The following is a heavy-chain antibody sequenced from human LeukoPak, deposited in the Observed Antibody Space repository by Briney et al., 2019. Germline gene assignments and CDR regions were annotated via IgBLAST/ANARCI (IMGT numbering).Heavy chain of an antibody. D-gene: IGHD6-13*01. V-gene: IGHV3-21*01. CDR3: ARDPGGIAVAGTNFDY. J-gene: IGHJ4*02. Sequence: PGGSLRLSCAASGFTFSSYSMNWVRQAPGKGLEWVSSISSSSSYIYYADSVKGRFTISRDNAKNSLYLQMNSLRAEDTAVYYCARDPGGIAVAGTNFDYWGKGTLVTVSS. CDR1: GFTFSSYS. CDR2: ISSSSSYI.